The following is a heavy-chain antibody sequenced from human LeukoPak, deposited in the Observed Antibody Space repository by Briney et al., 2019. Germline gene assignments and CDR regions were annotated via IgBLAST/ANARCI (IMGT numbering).Heavy chain of an antibody. CDR1: GFTLKIYP. Sequence: PGGSLRLPCAASGFTLKIYPMHWVRQAPGKGLEWLSVISHDGSDKNNADSVKGRFIISRDNSKNTIDLQLNSLRPEDTAMYYCAREGVQTTVDAFDIWGLGTMVIVSS. CDR3: AREGVQTTVDAFDI. D-gene: IGHD4-17*01. CDR2: ISHDGSDK. V-gene: IGHV3-30*04. J-gene: IGHJ3*02.